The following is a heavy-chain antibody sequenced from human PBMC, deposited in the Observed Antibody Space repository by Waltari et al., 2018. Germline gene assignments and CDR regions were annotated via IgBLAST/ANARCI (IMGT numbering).Heavy chain of an antibody. V-gene: IGHV1-2*02. CDR3: ARESRIAAVPGDDAFDI. J-gene: IGHJ3*02. Sequence: QVQLVQSGAEVKKPGASVKVSCKASGYTFTGYYMHWVRQAPGQGLEWMGWINPNSGGTNYAQKFQGRVTMTRDTSISTAYMELSRLRSDDTAVYYCARESRIAAVPGDDAFDIWGQGTMVTVSS. CDR1: GYTFTGYY. CDR2: INPNSGGT. D-gene: IGHD6-13*01.